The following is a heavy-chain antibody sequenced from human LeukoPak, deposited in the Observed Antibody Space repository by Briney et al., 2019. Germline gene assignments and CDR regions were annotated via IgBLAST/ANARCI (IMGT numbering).Heavy chain of an antibody. V-gene: IGHV4-59*08. D-gene: IGHD4-17*01. J-gene: IGHJ1*01. CDR3: ARGEDGDYYFQH. CDR1: GGSINNNY. CDR2: IYYTGST. Sequence: SETLSLTCTVSGGSINNNYWSWSRQSPGQGLEWIGYIYYTGSTSYNPSLKSRVTISLDTSRSQFSLKLSSVTAADTAVYYCARGEDGDYYFQHWGQGTLVTVSS.